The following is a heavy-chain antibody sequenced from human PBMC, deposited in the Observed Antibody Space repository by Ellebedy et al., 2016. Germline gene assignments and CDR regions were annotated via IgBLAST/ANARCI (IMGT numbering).Heavy chain of an antibody. CDR1: GFTFSSYG. V-gene: IGHV3-30*18. Sequence: GESLKISXAASGFTFSSYGMHWVRQAPGKGLEWVAVISYDGSNKYYADSVKGRFTISRDNSKNTLYLQMNSLRAEDTAVYYCAKSGKVVVVPAAIYYYYYMDVWGKGTTVTVSS. CDR2: ISYDGSNK. CDR3: AKSGKVVVVPAAIYYYYYMDV. J-gene: IGHJ6*03. D-gene: IGHD2-2*02.